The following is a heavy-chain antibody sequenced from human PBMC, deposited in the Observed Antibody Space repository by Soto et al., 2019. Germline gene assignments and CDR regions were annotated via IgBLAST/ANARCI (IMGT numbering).Heavy chain of an antibody. CDR1: GGSISSGDYY. CDR2: IYYSGST. D-gene: IGHD5-12*01. V-gene: IGHV4-30-4*01. CDR3: ARMLDGYSGYPDSPLFDY. Sequence: SETLSLTCTVSGGSISSGDYYWSWIRQPPGKGLEWIGYIYYSGSTYYNPSLKSRVTISVDTSKNQFSLKLSSVTAADTAVYYCARMLDGYSGYPDSPLFDYWGQGTLVTVSS. J-gene: IGHJ4*02.